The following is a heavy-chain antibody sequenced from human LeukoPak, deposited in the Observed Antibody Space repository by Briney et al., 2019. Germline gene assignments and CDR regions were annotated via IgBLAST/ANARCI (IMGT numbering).Heavy chain of an antibody. CDR3: ARDAGSGSYPCYFDY. Sequence: GGSLRLSCAASGFTFDDYGMSWVRQAPGKGLEWVSGINWNGGSTGYADSVKGRFTISRDNAKNSLYLQMNSLRAEDTALYYCARDAGSGSYPCYFDYWGQGTLVTVSS. J-gene: IGHJ4*02. CDR2: INWNGGST. V-gene: IGHV3-20*04. D-gene: IGHD1-26*01. CDR1: GFTFDDYG.